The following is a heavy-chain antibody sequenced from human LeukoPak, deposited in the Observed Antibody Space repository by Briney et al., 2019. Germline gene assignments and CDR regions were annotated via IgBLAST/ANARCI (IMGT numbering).Heavy chain of an antibody. CDR1: GFTFRSYE. J-gene: IGHJ4*02. Sequence: GGSLRLSCAASGFTFRSYEMSWVRQAPGKGLEWVSYISSSGSIICYADSVKDRFTISRDNAKNSLYLQMNSLTVDDTAVYYCARYRPGAVDCWGQGTLVTVSS. V-gene: IGHV3-48*03. CDR2: ISSSGSII. D-gene: IGHD6-13*01. CDR3: ARYRPGAVDC.